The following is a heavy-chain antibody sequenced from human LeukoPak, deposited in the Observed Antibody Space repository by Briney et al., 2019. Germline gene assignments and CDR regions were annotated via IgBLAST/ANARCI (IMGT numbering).Heavy chain of an antibody. V-gene: IGHV3-74*01. Sequence: GGSLRLSCAASGFTFSTYWMHWVRQAPGRGLVWVSRINTNGGTTSYADSVKGRFTISRDNAKNTLYLQMSSLRAEDTAVYYCAGDAGTMIHYWGQGTLVTVSS. J-gene: IGHJ4*02. CDR2: INTNGGTT. CDR1: GFTFSTYW. CDR3: AGDAGTMIHY. D-gene: IGHD3-22*01.